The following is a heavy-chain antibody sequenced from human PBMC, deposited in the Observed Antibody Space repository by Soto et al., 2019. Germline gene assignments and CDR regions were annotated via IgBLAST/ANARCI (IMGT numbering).Heavy chain of an antibody. CDR2: IYYSGST. CDR1: GGSISSYY. CDR3: ARHNPRVVPAAMRGYYYYYYMDV. V-gene: IGHV4-59*08. Sequence: SETLSLTCTVSGGSISSYYWSWIRQPPGKGLEWIGYIYYSGSTNYNPSLKSRVTISVDTSKNQFSLKLSSVTAADTAVYYCARHNPRVVPAAMRGYYYYYYMDVWGKGTTVTVSS. D-gene: IGHD2-2*01. J-gene: IGHJ6*03.